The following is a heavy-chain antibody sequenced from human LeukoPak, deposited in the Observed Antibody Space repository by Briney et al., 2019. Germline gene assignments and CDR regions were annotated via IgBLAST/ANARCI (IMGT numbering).Heavy chain of an antibody. V-gene: IGHV3-21*01. CDR3: AKISGYYYDSSGYYSDY. J-gene: IGHJ4*02. Sequence: SLRLSCAASGFTFXXYSMNWVRQAPGKGLEWVSSISSSSSYIYYADSVKGRFTISRDNAKNSLYLQMNSLRAEDTAVYYCAKISGYYYDSSGYYSDYWGQGTLVTVSS. CDR2: ISSSSSYI. D-gene: IGHD3-22*01. CDR1: GFTFXXYS.